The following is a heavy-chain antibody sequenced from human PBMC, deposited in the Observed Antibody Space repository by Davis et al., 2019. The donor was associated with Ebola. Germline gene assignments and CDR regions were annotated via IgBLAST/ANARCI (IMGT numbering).Heavy chain of an antibody. CDR2: FGGADCGP. CDR3: AKARYSYGYDYFDY. D-gene: IGHD5-18*01. CDR1: GFTFSTYA. V-gene: IGHV3-23*01. Sequence: GESLKIPCAASGFTFSTYAITWVRQAPGKGLEWVSAFGGADCGPNYASSVKGRFTISRDNSKNTLYLQMNSLRAEDTAVYYCAKARYSYGYDYFDYWGQGTLVTVSS. J-gene: IGHJ4*02.